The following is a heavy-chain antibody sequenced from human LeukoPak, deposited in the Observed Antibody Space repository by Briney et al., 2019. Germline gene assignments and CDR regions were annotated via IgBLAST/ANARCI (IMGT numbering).Heavy chain of an antibody. CDR1: GFTFSSYW. D-gene: IGHD3-10*01. J-gene: IGHJ4*02. Sequence: EPGGSLRLSCAASGFTFSSYWMSWVRQAPGKGLEWVSAISGSGGSTYYADSVKGRFTISRDNSKNTLYLQMNSLRAEDTAVYYCAKAPRGGTMVRAPHYWGQGTLVTVSS. V-gene: IGHV3-23*01. CDR3: AKAPRGGTMVRAPHY. CDR2: ISGSGGST.